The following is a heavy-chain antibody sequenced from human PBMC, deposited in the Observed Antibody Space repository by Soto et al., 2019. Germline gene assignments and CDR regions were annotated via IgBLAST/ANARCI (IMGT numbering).Heavy chain of an antibody. CDR2: ITWNGGNT. CDR3: ARETLSFGSALDV. V-gene: IGHV3-43*01. Sequence: GGSLRLSCAASGFRFDDYNMHWVSQAPGKGLEWVPLITWNGGNTYYADSVKGRFTISRDGTTQSVSLQMTGLKREDTGLYYCARETLSFGSALDVWGQGTTVTVSS. CDR1: GFRFDDYN. D-gene: IGHD3-3*01. J-gene: IGHJ6*02.